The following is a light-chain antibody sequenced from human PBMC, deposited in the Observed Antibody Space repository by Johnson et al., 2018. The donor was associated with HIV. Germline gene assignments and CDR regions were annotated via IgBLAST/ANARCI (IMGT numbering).Light chain of an antibody. CDR2: VNN. Sequence: QSVLTQPPSVSAAPGQKVTISCSGSSSNVGSSFVSWYRQVPGTAPKLLIYVNNKRPSGIPGRFSGSKSGPSATLGITGLQTGDEADYYCGTWDSSLSAGVFGTGTKVTVL. CDR3: GTWDSSLSAGV. V-gene: IGLV1-51*01. CDR1: SSNVGSSF. J-gene: IGLJ1*01.